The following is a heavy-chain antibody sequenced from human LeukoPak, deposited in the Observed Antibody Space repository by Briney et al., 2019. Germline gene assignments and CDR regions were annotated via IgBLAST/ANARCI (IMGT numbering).Heavy chain of an antibody. CDR1: GFMFSRYW. Sequence: GGSLRLSCAASGFMFSRYWMHWVRRAPGKGPVWVSHIKSDGSSTTYADSVKGRFTISRDNAKSTLYLQMNSLRVEDTAVYYCVRDSSSWYYDYWGQGTLVTVSS. CDR3: VRDSSSWYYDY. J-gene: IGHJ4*02. D-gene: IGHD6-13*01. V-gene: IGHV3-74*01. CDR2: IKSDGSST.